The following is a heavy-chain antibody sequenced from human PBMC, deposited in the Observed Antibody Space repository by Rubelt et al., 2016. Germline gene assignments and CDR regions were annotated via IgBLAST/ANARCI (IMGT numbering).Heavy chain of an antibody. V-gene: IGHV4-34*01. CDR2: INHSGST. CDR1: GGSFSGFY. CDR3: ARTRAMGEFYYYYGIDV. Sequence: QVQLQQWGAGLLKPSETLSLTCAVYGGSFSGFYWSWFRQPPEKGLEWIGEINHSGSTNYNPSLKGRGTVSVDTSKSQFSLKLSSVTAADTAVYYCARTRAMGEFYYYYGIDVWGQGTTVTVSS. D-gene: IGHD5-18*01. J-gene: IGHJ6*02.